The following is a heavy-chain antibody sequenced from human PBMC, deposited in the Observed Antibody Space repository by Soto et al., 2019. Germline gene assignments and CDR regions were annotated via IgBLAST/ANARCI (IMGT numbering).Heavy chain of an antibody. CDR1: GFAFSSYG. CDR3: ANLYGGYSY. V-gene: IGHV3-30*18. Sequence: QSGGSLRLSCAASGFAFSSYGMHWVRQAPGKGLEWVAVISYDGSNKYYADSVKGRFTISRDNSKNTLYLQMNSLRAEDTAVYYCANLYGGYSYWGQGTLVTVSS. CDR2: ISYDGSNK. D-gene: IGHD5-12*01. J-gene: IGHJ4*02.